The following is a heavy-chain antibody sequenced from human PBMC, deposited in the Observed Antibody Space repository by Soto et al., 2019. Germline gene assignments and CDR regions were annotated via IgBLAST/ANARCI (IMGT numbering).Heavy chain of an antibody. V-gene: IGHV1-3*01. CDR2: INAGNGNT. D-gene: IGHD3-10*01. CDR1: GYTFTSYA. J-gene: IGHJ5*02. CDR3: ARDHQAPMVRSHKRFAP. Sequence: ASVKVSCKASGYTFTSYAMHWVRQAPGQRLEWMGWINAGNGNTKYSQKFQGRVTITRDTSASTAYMELSSLRSEDTAVYYCARDHQAPMVRSHKRFAPWGQGTLVTVSS.